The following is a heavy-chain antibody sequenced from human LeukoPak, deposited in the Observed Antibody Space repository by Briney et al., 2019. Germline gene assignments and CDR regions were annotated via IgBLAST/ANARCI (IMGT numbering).Heavy chain of an antibody. J-gene: IGHJ3*02. CDR1: GDTFSSYA. V-gene: IGHV1-69*05. CDR3: ARGRAHYYDSSAFDI. Sequence: SVKVSCKASGDTFSSYAISWVRQAPGQGLEWMGRIIPIFGTANYAQKFQGRVTITTDESTSTAYMELSSLRSEDTAVYYCARGRAHYYDSSAFDIWGQGTMVTVSS. CDR2: IIPIFGTA. D-gene: IGHD3-22*01.